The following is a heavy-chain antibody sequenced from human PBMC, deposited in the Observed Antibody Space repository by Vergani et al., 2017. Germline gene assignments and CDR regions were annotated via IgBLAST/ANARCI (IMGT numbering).Heavy chain of an antibody. Sequence: EVELVQSGPEMRKPGESLKISCKGSEYSFGNYWIGWVRQMPGKGLEWMGIIYPADSVTRYSPSFQGQVTISADKSISTAFLQWDSLKAADTALYYCARQTTYTDSWGQGTLVTVSS. V-gene: IGHV5-51*01. CDR2: IYPADSVT. D-gene: IGHD1-1*01. CDR1: EYSFGNYW. J-gene: IGHJ4*02. CDR3: ARQTTYTDS.